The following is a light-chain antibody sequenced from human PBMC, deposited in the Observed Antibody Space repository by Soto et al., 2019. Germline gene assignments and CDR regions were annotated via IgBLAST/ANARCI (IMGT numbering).Light chain of an antibody. CDR3: QSYDGRSHWV. CDR2: EDN. CDR1: SGSIASNY. J-gene: IGLJ3*02. Sequence: NFMLTQPHSVSESPGKTVTISCTRSSGSIASNYVQWYQQRPGSAPTTVIYEDNQRPSGVPDRFSGSIDSSSNSASLTISGLKTEYEADYCCQSYDGRSHWVFGGGTKVTVL. V-gene: IGLV6-57*04.